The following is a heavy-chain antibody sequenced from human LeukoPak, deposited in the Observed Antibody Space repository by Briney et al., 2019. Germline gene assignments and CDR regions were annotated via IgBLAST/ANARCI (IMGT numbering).Heavy chain of an antibody. Sequence: GGSLRLSCAASGFTFSSYDMHWVRQAPGKGLEWVAVIWYDGSNKYYADSVKGRFTISRDNSKNTLYLQMNSLRAEDTAVYYCAREYCSSTSCYFDYWGQGTLVTVSS. CDR2: IWYDGSNK. CDR3: AREYCSSTSCYFDY. D-gene: IGHD2-2*01. CDR1: GFTFSSYD. J-gene: IGHJ4*02. V-gene: IGHV3-33*01.